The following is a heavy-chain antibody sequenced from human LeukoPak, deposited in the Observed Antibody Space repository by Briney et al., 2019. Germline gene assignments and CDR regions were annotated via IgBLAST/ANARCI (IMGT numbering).Heavy chain of an antibody. CDR3: ARSGKRLNYYYGMDV. D-gene: IGHD1-26*01. J-gene: IGHJ6*02. CDR1: GGSFSGYY. Sequence: PSETLSLTCAVYGGSFSGYYWSWIRQPPGKGLEWIGEINHSGSTNYNPSLKSRVTISVDTSKNQFSLKLSSVTAADTAVYYCARSGKRLNYYYGMDVWGQGTTVTVSS. CDR2: INHSGST. V-gene: IGHV4-34*01.